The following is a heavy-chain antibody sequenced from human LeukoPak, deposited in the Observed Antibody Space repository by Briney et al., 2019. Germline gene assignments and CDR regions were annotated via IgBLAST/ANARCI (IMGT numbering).Heavy chain of an antibody. D-gene: IGHD5-12*01. CDR2: ISGSGGST. CDR3: AKGGRIVATTYFDY. Sequence: GGSLRLSCAASGFTFDDYGMSWVRQAPGKGLEWVSAISGSGGSTYYADSVKGRFTISRDNSKNTLYLQMNSLRAEDTAVYYCAKGGRIVATTYFDYWGQGTLVTVSS. CDR1: GFTFDDYG. V-gene: IGHV3-23*01. J-gene: IGHJ4*02.